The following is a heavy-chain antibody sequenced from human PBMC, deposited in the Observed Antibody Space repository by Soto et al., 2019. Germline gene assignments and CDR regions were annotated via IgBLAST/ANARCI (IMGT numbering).Heavy chain of an antibody. D-gene: IGHD2-15*01. J-gene: IGHJ5*02. V-gene: IGHV4-31*03. CDR3: AREVIVVVENWFDP. CDR2: IYYSGST. CDR1: GGSISSGGYY. Sequence: SETLSLTCTVSGGSISSGGYYWSWIRQHPGKGLEWIGYIYYSGSTYYNPSLKSRVTISVDTSKNQFSLKLSSVTAADTAVYYCAREVIVVVENWFDPWGQGTLVTVSS.